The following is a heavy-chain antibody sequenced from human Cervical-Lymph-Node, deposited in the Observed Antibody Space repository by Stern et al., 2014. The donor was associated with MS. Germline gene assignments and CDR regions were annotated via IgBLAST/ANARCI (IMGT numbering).Heavy chain of an antibody. CDR2: VYYRGPT. Sequence: QLQLQESGPGLVKPSETLSLTCAVSGDSISSYTHYWAWIRQPPGQGLEWIGSVYYRGPTYNTPSLKSPVTISVNTPKNPFPLGLNSVTAADTAVYYCAKHACTGAACPFDLWGQGTLVTVSS. CDR1: GDSISSYTHY. J-gene: IGHJ4*02. V-gene: IGHV4-39*01. CDR3: AKHACTGAACPFDL. D-gene: IGHD2-8*02.